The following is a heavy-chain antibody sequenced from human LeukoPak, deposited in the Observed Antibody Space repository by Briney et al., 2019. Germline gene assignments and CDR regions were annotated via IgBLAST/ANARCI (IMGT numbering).Heavy chain of an antibody. CDR3: ARDHPGAGATDIDY. V-gene: IGHV1-8*01. CDR2: MSPNSGDT. CDR1: GYTFTSYD. D-gene: IGHD1-26*01. Sequence: ASVKVSCKASGYTFTSYDFNWVRQATGQRPEWMGWMSPNSGDTGYAQKFQDRVTMTRNTSISTAYMELSSLRSDDTAVYYCARDHPGAGATDIDYWGQGTLVTVSS. J-gene: IGHJ4*02.